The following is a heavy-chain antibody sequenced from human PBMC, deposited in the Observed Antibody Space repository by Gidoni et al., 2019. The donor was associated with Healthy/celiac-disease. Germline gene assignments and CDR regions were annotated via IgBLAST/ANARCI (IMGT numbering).Heavy chain of an antibody. V-gene: IGHV5-51*01. CDR2: IYPGDSDT. Sequence: EVQLVQSGAEVKKPGESLKISCKGSGYSFTSYWIGWVRQMPGKGLEWMGIIYPGDSDTRYSPSFQGQVTISADKSISTAYLQWSSLKASDTAMYYCARHWDQLPRESSIAARQSWHYYYYMDVWGKGTTVTVSS. D-gene: IGHD6-6*01. CDR3: ARHWDQLPRESSIAARQSWHYYYYMDV. CDR1: GYSFTSYW. J-gene: IGHJ6*03.